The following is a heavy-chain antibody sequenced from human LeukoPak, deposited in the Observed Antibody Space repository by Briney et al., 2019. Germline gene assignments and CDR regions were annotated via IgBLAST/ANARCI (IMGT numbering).Heavy chain of an antibody. CDR2: ISGSGGST. V-gene: IGHV3-23*01. CDR1: GFTFSSYA. J-gene: IGHJ4*02. D-gene: IGHD3-9*01. Sequence: SGGSLRLSCAASGFTFSSYAMSWVRQAPGKGLEWASAISGSGGSTYYADSVKGRFTISRDNSKNTLYLQMDSLRAEDTAVYYCAKGILTGSTLKLFDYWGQGTLVTVSS. CDR3: AKGILTGSTLKLFDY.